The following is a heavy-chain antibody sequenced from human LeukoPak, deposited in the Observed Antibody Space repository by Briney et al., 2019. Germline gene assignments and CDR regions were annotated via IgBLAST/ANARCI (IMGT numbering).Heavy chain of an antibody. CDR3: AKDQRGVLMVYASNWFDP. CDR1: GFTFSSYG. V-gene: IGHV3-30*02. D-gene: IGHD2-8*01. J-gene: IGHJ5*02. Sequence: GGSLRLSCAVSGFTFSSYGMHWVRQAPGKGLEWVAFIRYDGSNKYYADSVKGRFTTSRDNSKNTPYLQMNSLRAEDTAVYYCAKDQRGVLMVYASNWFDPWGKGTLVTVSP. CDR2: IRYDGSNK.